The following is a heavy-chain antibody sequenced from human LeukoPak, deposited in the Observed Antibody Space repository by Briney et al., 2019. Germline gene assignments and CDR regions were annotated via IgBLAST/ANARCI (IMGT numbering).Heavy chain of an antibody. Sequence: GGSLRLSCAASGFTFSSYGMHWVRQAPGKGLEWVAVISYDGSNKYYADSVKGRFTISRDNSKNTLYLQMNSLRAEDTAVYYCAKGFSGGTHFDYWGQGTLVTVSS. CDR2: ISYDGSNK. D-gene: IGHD1-26*01. V-gene: IGHV3-30*18. CDR3: AKGFSGGTHFDY. J-gene: IGHJ4*02. CDR1: GFTFSSYG.